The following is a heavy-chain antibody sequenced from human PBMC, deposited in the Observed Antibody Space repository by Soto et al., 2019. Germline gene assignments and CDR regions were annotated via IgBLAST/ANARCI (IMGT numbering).Heavy chain of an antibody. J-gene: IGHJ4*02. CDR3: ARGVRGYSGYDYDY. Sequence: SETLSLTCTVSCGSVSSGSYYWSWIRQPPGKGLEWIGYIYYSGSTNYNPSLKSRVTISVDTSKNQFSLKLSSVTAADTAVYYCARGVRGYSGYDYDYWGQGTLVTVSS. CDR2: IYYSGST. CDR1: CGSVSSGSYY. D-gene: IGHD5-12*01. V-gene: IGHV4-61*01.